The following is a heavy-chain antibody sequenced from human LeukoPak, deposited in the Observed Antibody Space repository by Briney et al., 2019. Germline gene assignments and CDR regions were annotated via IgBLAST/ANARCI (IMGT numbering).Heavy chain of an antibody. Sequence: VHPGGSLILACSASGFTFHDYAIHWVRQVPGKGLEWTSLISGDGDTAYYADSDKGRFTISSDNTNNSPYLQMNSLRTEDTALYYCAKDSLEAAGNYASWDQGTLATVS. J-gene: IGHJ4*02. CDR3: AKDSLEAAGNYAS. D-gene: IGHD6-13*01. V-gene: IGHV3-43*02. CDR1: GFTFHDYA. CDR2: ISGDGDTA.